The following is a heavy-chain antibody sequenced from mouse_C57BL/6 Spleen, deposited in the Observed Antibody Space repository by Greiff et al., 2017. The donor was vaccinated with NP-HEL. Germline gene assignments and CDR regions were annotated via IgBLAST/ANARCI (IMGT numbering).Heavy chain of an antibody. V-gene: IGHV3-6*01. Sequence: EVQRVESGPGLVKPSQSLSLTCSVTGYSITSGYYWNWIRQFPGNKLEWMGYISYDGSNNYNPSLKNRISITRDTSKNQFFLKLNSVTTEDTATYYCARYDYDEAMDYWGQGTSVTVSS. CDR1: GYSITSGYY. D-gene: IGHD2-4*01. J-gene: IGHJ4*01. CDR2: ISYDGSN. CDR3: ARYDYDEAMDY.